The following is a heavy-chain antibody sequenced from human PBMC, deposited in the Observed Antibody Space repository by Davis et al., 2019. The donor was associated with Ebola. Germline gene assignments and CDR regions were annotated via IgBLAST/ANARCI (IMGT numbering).Heavy chain of an antibody. CDR2: ISLNSGST. CDR1: GFTFIDYY. CDR3: ARGRSSSRWAFDI. D-gene: IGHD6-13*01. J-gene: IGHJ3*02. Sequence: ASVKVSCKASGFTFIDYYLHWVRQAPGQGPEWMGWISLNSGSTKYSHKFQGRVTMTRDTSISTIYMELSRLRSDDTALYYCARGRSSSRWAFDIWGQRTMVTVSS. V-gene: IGHV1-2*02.